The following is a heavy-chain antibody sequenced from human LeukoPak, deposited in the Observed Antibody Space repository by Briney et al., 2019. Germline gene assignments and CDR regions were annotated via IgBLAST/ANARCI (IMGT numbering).Heavy chain of an antibody. CDR2: ITPFNGNT. CDR3: ASHSGSYFAADAFDI. D-gene: IGHD1-26*01. V-gene: IGHV1-45*02. J-gene: IGHJ3*02. Sequence: SVKVSCKASGYTFTYRYLHWVRQAPGQALEWMGWITPFNGNTNYAQKFQDRVTITRDRSMSTAYMELSSLRSEDTAMYYCASHSGSYFAADAFDIWGQGTMVPVSS. CDR1: GYTFTYRY.